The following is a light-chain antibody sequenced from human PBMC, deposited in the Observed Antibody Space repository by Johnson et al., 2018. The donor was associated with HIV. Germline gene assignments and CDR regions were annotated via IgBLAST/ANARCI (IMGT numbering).Light chain of an antibody. CDR2: KDD. CDR1: YSNIANNY. J-gene: IGLJ1*01. CDR3: GIWQTSLSSGGV. Sequence: QSVLTQPPSVSAAPGQKVTISCSGSYSNIANNYVSWYQQLPGAAPKLLIYKDDKRPSGIPDRFSGSKSGTSATLSITGLQPGDEADYYCGIWQTSLSSGGVFGTGTKVTVL. V-gene: IGLV1-51*02.